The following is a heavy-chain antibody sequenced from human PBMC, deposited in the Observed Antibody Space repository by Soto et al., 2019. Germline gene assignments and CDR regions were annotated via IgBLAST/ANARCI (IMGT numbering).Heavy chain of an antibody. CDR3: ARGELDYYYYGMDV. D-gene: IGHD3-10*01. CDR1: GFTFSSYW. Sequence: GGSLRLSCAASGFTFSSYWMSWVRQAPGKGLEWVANIKQDGSEKYYVDSVKGRFTISRDNAKNSLYLQMNSLRAEDTAVYYCARGELDYYYYGMDVWGQGTTVTVSS. V-gene: IGHV3-7*03. CDR2: IKQDGSEK. J-gene: IGHJ6*02.